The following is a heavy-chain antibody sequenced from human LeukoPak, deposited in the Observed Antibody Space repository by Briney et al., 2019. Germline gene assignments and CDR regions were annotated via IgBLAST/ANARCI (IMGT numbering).Heavy chain of an antibody. J-gene: IGHJ5*02. V-gene: IGHV4-59*01. CDR3: ARGGLGIAANWFDP. Sequence: SETLSLTYTVSGGSISSYYWSWIRQPPGKGLEWIGYIYYSGSTNYNPSLKSRVTISVDTSKNQFSLKLSSVTAADTAVYYCARGGLGIAANWFDPWGQGTLVTVSS. D-gene: IGHD6-25*01. CDR2: IYYSGST. CDR1: GGSISSYY.